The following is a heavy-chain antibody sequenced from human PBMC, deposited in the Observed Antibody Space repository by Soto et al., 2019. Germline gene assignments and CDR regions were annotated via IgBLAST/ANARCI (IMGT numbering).Heavy chain of an antibody. Sequence: EVQLLESGGGLVQPGGSLRLSCAASGFTFGNYAMIWVRQALGKGLEWVSTISGGGDGTYYADSVRGRFTISRENSRNTVYLQMNSLRAEDTAVYYCAKKGLGSLATYCSTGDCHYAFDIWGQGTMVTVSS. V-gene: IGHV3-23*01. D-gene: IGHD2-15*01. CDR2: ISGGGDGT. CDR3: AKKGLGSLATYCSTGDCHYAFDI. J-gene: IGHJ3*02. CDR1: GFTFGNYA.